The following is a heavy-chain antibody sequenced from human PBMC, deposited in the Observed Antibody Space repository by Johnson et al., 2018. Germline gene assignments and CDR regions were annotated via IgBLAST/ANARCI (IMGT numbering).Heavy chain of an antibody. V-gene: IGHV1-8*01. CDR1: GYTFTSYD. CDR3: GRVSRYYYGMDV. Sequence: QVQLVESGAEVKKXGASXKVXCKASGYTFTSYDINWVRQATGPGLEWMGWMNPNSGNPGYEQRFQGRVTMTRNTSISTAYMDLRSLRSEDTAGYYCGRVSRYYYGMDVWGQGTTVTVSS. CDR2: MNPNSGNP. J-gene: IGHJ6*02.